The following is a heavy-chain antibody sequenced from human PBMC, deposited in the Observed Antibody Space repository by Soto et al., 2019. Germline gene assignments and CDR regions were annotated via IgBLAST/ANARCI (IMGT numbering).Heavy chain of an antibody. D-gene: IGHD1-26*01. J-gene: IGHJ4*02. CDR1: GDTFTANY. CDR3: ARDLAKGGGSAGFDY. CDR2: IKPKSGGT. V-gene: IGHV1-2*02. Sequence: ASVKVSCKASGDTFTANYIHWVRQAPGQGFEGMGWIKPKSGGTKYPQKFQGRVTMTRDTSLSTVYMTLTRLTSGDTAVYYCARDLAKGGGSAGFDYWGQGTLVTVSS.